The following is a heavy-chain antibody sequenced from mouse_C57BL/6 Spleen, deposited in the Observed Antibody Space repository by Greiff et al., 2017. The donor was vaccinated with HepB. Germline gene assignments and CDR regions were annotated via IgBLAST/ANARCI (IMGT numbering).Heavy chain of an antibody. V-gene: IGHV1-15*01. CDR2: IDPETGGT. D-gene: IGHD1-1*01. CDR1: GYTFTDYE. Sequence: QVQLQQSGAELVRPGASVTLSCKASGYTFTDYEMHWVKQTPVHGLEWIVAIDPETGGTAYNQKFKGKAILTADKSSSTAYMELRSLTSEDSAVYYCTRAGITTVVARVYFDYWGQGTTLTVSS. J-gene: IGHJ2*01. CDR3: TRAGITTVVARVYFDY.